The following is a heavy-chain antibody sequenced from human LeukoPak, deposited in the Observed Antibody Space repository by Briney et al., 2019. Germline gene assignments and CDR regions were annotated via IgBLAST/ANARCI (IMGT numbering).Heavy chain of an antibody. CDR2: INHSGST. CDR3: ARQWLVSPLFDY. Sequence: SETLSLTCAVYGGSLSGYYWSWIRQPPGKGLEWIGEINHSGSTNYNPSLKSRVTISLDTSKNQLSLKLSSMTAADTAVYYCARQWLVSPLFDYWGQGTLVTVSS. J-gene: IGHJ4*02. CDR1: GGSLSGYY. D-gene: IGHD6-19*01. V-gene: IGHV4-34*01.